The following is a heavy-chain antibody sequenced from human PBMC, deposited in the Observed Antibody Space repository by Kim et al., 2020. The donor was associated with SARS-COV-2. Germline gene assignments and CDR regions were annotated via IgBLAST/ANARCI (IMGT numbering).Heavy chain of an antibody. J-gene: IGHJ6*03. V-gene: IGHV1-46*01. Sequence: SYAQKFQDGVTMARDTSTSTVYMELSSLRSEDTAVYFCAGGLSQASYMDVWGKGTTVTVSS. D-gene: IGHD5-12*01. CDR3: AGGLSQASYMDV.